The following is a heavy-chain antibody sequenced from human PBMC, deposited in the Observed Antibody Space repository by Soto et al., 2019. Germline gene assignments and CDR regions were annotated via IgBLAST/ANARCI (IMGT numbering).Heavy chain of an antibody. CDR2: IKQDGSEK. CDR1: GFTFSIYW. D-gene: IGHD3-22*01. CDR3: ARDRYYYDSSGYLDAFDI. J-gene: IGHJ3*02. Sequence: SLRLSCAASGFTFSIYWMSWVRQAPGKGLEWVANIKQDGSEKYYVDSVKGRFTISRDNAKNSLYLQMNSLRAEDTAVYYCARDRYYYDSSGYLDAFDIWGQGTMVTVSS. V-gene: IGHV3-7*03.